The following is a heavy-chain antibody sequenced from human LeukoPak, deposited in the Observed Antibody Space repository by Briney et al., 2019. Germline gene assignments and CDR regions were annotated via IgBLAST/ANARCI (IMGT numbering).Heavy chain of an antibody. CDR3: ARVSGGYGPFDY. Sequence: ASVKVSCKASGGTFSSYAISWVRQAPGQGLEWMGGIIPIFGTANYAQKFQGRVTITTDESTSTAYMELSSLRSEDTAVYYCARVSGGYGPFDYWGQGTLVTVSS. J-gene: IGHJ4*02. V-gene: IGHV1-69*05. D-gene: IGHD5-18*01. CDR2: IIPIFGTA. CDR1: GGTFSSYA.